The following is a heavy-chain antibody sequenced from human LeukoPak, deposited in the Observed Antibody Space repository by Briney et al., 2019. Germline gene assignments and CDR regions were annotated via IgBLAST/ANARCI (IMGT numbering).Heavy chain of an antibody. CDR1: GFTFTRYW. CDR3: ATVDGRGATDDAFDI. CDR2: INQDGRDT. Sequence: PGGSLRLSCAAPGFTFTRYWMSWVRQAPGKELEWVANINQDGRDTYYVDSVRGRFTVSRDNAKNSVYLQMDSLRAEDTAVYCCATVDGRGATDDAFDIWGQGTTATVSS. D-gene: IGHD1-26*01. J-gene: IGHJ3*02. V-gene: IGHV3-7*01.